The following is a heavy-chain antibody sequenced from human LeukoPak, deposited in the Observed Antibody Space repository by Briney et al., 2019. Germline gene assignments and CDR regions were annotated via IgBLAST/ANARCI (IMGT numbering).Heavy chain of an antibody. Sequence: SETLFLTCAVYGVSFSGYYWSWIRQSPGKGLEWIGYIYYSGSTNYNPSLKSRVTISVDTSKNQFSLKVTSVTAADTAVYYCARERTMVRGMSWFDPWGQGTLVTVSS. CDR1: GVSFSGYY. D-gene: IGHD3-10*01. CDR3: ARERTMVRGMSWFDP. CDR2: IYYSGST. J-gene: IGHJ5*02. V-gene: IGHV4-59*01.